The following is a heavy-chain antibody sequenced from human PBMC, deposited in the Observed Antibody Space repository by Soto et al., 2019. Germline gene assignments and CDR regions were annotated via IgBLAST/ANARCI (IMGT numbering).Heavy chain of an antibody. J-gene: IGHJ4*02. CDR1: GFTFSSYG. V-gene: IGHV3-30*18. D-gene: IGHD6-6*01. Sequence: GGSLRLSCAASGFTFSSYGMHWVRQAPGKGLEWVAVISYDGSNKYYADSVKGRFTISRDNSKNTLYLQMNSLRAEDTAVYYCAKDYIAARGSDYFDYWGQGTLVTVS. CDR3: AKDYIAARGSDYFDY. CDR2: ISYDGSNK.